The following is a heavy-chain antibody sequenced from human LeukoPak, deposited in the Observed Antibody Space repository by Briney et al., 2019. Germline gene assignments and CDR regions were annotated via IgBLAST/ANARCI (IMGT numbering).Heavy chain of an antibody. CDR2: IYHSGGT. D-gene: IGHD3-3*01. J-gene: IGHJ4*02. CDR3: ARGLRITIFGVVTTYYFDY. CDR1: GYSISSGYY. Sequence: SETLSLTCAVSGYSISSGYYWGWIRQPPGKGLEWIGSIYHSGGTYYNPSLKSRVTISVDTSKNQFSLKLSSVTAADTAVYYCARGLRITIFGVVTTYYFDYWGQGTLVTVSS. V-gene: IGHV4-38-2*01.